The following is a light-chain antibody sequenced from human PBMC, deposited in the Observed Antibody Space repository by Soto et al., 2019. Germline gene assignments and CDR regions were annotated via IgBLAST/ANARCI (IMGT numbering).Light chain of an antibody. CDR3: QQYNSYRT. J-gene: IGKJ1*01. V-gene: IGKV1-5*03. Sequence: DIQMTQSPSTLSASVGDRVTITCRASQSISAWLAWYQQKPGKAPKILIHKASSLESGVPSRFSGSGSGTEFTLTISSLQPDGFATYYCQQYNSYRTFGQGTKVDIK. CDR1: QSISAW. CDR2: KAS.